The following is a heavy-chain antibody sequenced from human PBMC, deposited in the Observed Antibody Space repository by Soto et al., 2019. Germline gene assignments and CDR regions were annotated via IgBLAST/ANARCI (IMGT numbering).Heavy chain of an antibody. CDR2: ISGSGGST. CDR1: GFTFSSYA. CDR3: AKDSEGEMATICNY. V-gene: IGHV3-23*01. J-gene: IGHJ4*02. Sequence: PGVSLRLSCAASGFTFSSYAMSWVRQAPGKGLEWVSAISGSGGSTYYADSVKGRFTISRDNSKNTLYLQMNSLRAEDTAVYYCAKDSEGEMATICNYWGQGTLVTVSS. D-gene: IGHD5-12*01.